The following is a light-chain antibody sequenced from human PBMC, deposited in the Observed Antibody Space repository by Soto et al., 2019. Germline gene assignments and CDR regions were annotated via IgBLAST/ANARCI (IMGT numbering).Light chain of an antibody. Sequence: EVVLTQSPATLSLSPGEGATLSCRASQSIGNYLAWYQQKPGQAPRLLIYATSNRATGIPARFSGSGSGTDFTLTISSLEPEDFAVYYCQQRSNWPRVYTFGQGTKLEIK. J-gene: IGKJ2*01. CDR1: QSIGNY. CDR2: ATS. V-gene: IGKV3-11*01. CDR3: QQRSNWPRVYT.